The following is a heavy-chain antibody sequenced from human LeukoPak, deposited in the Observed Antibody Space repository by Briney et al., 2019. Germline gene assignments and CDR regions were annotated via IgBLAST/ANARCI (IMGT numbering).Heavy chain of an antibody. CDR3: ARDEAVAGSVLGIALHRDAFDI. Sequence: GGSLRLSCAASGFTFSTYSMNWVRQPPGKGLEWVSSISSSSSYIYYADSVKGRFTISRDNAKNSLYLQMNSLSAEDTAVYFCARDEAVAGSVLGIALHRDAFDIWGQGTMVTVSS. CDR1: GFTFSTYS. D-gene: IGHD6-19*01. V-gene: IGHV3-21*01. CDR2: ISSSSSYI. J-gene: IGHJ3*02.